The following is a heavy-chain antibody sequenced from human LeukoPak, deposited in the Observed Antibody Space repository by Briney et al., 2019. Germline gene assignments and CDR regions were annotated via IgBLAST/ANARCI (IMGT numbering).Heavy chain of an antibody. V-gene: IGHV6-1*01. CDR1: GDRISNNKAA. J-gene: IGHJ4*02. Sequence: SQTLSLTCATFGDRISNNKAAWNWIRQSPSRGLEWLGNTRYRSKWISDYAVSVKGRITISPDTSNHQSSLQLHSVSPEDTAVYYCARDFDWAFDYWGQGTLVTVSS. CDR3: ARDFDWAFDY. CDR2: TRYRSKWIS. D-gene: IGHD3-9*01.